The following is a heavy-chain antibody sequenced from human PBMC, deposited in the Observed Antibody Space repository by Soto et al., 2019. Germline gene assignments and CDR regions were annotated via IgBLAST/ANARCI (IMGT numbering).Heavy chain of an antibody. CDR2: ISYDGSNK. D-gene: IGHD6-13*01. Sequence: GGSLRLSCAASGFTFSSYAMHWVRQAPGKGLEWVAVISYDGSNKYYADSVKGRFTISRDNSKNTLYLQMNSLRAEDTAVYYCARQIAAADKWRGYGMDVWGQGTTVTVSS. V-gene: IGHV3-30-3*01. J-gene: IGHJ6*02. CDR1: GFTFSSYA. CDR3: ARQIAAADKWRGYGMDV.